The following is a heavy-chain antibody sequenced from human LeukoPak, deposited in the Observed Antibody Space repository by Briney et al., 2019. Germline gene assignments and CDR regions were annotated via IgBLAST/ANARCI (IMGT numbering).Heavy chain of an antibody. V-gene: IGHV4-61*02. D-gene: IGHD3-16*02. CDR3: ARSDIWGSYRFLDY. CDR1: GGSISSGSYY. J-gene: IGHJ4*02. CDR2: IYTSGST. Sequence: PSQTLSLTCTVSGGSISSGSYYWSWIRQPAGKGLEWIGRIYTSGSTNYNPSLKSRVTISVDTSKNQFSLKLSSVTAADTAVYYCARSDIWGSYRFLDYWGQGALVTVSS.